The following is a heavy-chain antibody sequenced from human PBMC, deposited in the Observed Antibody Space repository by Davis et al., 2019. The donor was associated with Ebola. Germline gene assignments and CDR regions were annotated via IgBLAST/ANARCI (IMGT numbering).Heavy chain of an antibody. CDR2: IYSGGST. V-gene: IGHV3-53*01. CDR3: AKDWSPGGGVVAAKTDAFDI. CDR1: GFTVSSNY. Sequence: PGGSLRLSCAASGFTVSSNYMSWVRQAPGKGLEWVSVIYSGGSTYYADSVKGRFTISRDNSKNTLYLQMNSLRAEDTAVYYCAKDWSPGGGVVAAKTDAFDIWGQGTMVTVSS. D-gene: IGHD2-15*01. J-gene: IGHJ3*02.